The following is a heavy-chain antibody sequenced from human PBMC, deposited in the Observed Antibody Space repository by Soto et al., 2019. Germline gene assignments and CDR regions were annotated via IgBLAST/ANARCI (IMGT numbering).Heavy chain of an antibody. V-gene: IGHV3-74*01. CDR1: GFTFSNYF. CDR2: INSDGSTT. J-gene: IGHJ6*02. Sequence: PGGSLRLSCAASGFTFSNYFMHWVRQAPGKGLVWVSRINSDGSTTSYADSVKGRFTIFRDNAKNTLYLQMNSLRADDTAVYYCTRGNYYGMDVWGQGTTVTVSS. CDR3: TRGNYYGMDV.